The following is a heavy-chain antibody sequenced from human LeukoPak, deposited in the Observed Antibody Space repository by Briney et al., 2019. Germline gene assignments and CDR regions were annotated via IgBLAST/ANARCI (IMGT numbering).Heavy chain of an antibody. J-gene: IGHJ6*02. D-gene: IGHD2-2*01. Sequence: GGSLRLSCAASGFTFDDYATHWVRQAPGKGLEWVSGISWNSGSIGYADSVKGRFTISRDNAKNSLYLQMNSLRAEDTALYYCAKDASSTSCYGFCYYGMDVWGQGTTVTVSS. CDR1: GFTFDDYA. CDR2: ISWNSGSI. CDR3: AKDASSTSCYGFCYYGMDV. V-gene: IGHV3-9*01.